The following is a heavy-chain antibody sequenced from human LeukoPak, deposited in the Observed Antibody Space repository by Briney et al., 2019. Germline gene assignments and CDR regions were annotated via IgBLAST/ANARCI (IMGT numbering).Heavy chain of an antibody. V-gene: IGHV4-59*05. Sequence: GSLRLSCAASGFTFSSYSMNWVRQAPGKGLEWIGSIYYSGSTYYNPSLKSRVTISVGTSKNQFSLKLSSVTAADTAVYYCATDSSGWLPSGYFDYWGQGTLVTVSS. CDR2: IYYSGST. CDR1: GFTFSSYSMN. CDR3: ATDSSGWLPSGYFDY. D-gene: IGHD6-19*01. J-gene: IGHJ4*02.